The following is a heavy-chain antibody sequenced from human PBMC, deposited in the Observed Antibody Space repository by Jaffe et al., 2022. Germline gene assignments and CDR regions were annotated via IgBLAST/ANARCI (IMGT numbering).Heavy chain of an antibody. CDR1: GGSISSGSYY. V-gene: IGHV4-61*02. D-gene: IGHD2-21*01. CDR2: IYTSGST. CDR3: AREGIPMGHYYYYYYMDV. Sequence: QVQLQESGPGLVKPSQTLSLTCTVSGGSISSGSYYWSWIRQPAGKGLEWIGRIYTSGSTNYNPSLKSRVTISVDTSKNQFSLKLSSVTAADTAVYYCAREGIPMGHYYYYYYMDVWGKGTTVTVSS. J-gene: IGHJ6*03.